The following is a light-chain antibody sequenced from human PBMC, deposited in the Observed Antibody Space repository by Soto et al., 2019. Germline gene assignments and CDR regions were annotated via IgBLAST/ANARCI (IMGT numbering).Light chain of an antibody. CDR3: SSYTSSSTLGVV. Sequence: QSALTQPASVSGSPGQSVTLSCTGTSSDVGGYNDFSWYQQHPGKAPKLMIYDVSNRPSGVSNRFSGSKSGNTASLTISGLQAEDEADYYGSSYTSSSTLGVVFGGGTKVTVL. CDR1: SSDVGGYND. V-gene: IGLV2-14*01. CDR2: DVS. J-gene: IGLJ2*01.